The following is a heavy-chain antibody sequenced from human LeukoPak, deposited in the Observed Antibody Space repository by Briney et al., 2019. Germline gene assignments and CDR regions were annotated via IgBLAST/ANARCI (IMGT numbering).Heavy chain of an antibody. CDR2: ISYDGSNK. J-gene: IGHJ4*02. Sequence: GGSLRLSCAASGFTLSSYAMHWVRQAPGKGLEWVAVISYDGSNKYYADSVKGRFTISRDNSKNTLYLQMNSLRAEDTAVYYCARSTPYYYGSGSDYWGQGTLVTVSS. D-gene: IGHD3-10*01. CDR1: GFTLSSYA. V-gene: IGHV3-30-3*01. CDR3: ARSTPYYYGSGSDY.